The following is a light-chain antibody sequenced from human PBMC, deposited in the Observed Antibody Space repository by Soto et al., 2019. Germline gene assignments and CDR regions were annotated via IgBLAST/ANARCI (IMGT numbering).Light chain of an antibody. V-gene: IGLV1-40*01. J-gene: IGLJ2*01. CDR2: GNR. Sequence: QSVLTQPPSVSGAPGQRVTISCTGSSSNIGAGYNVHWYQHLPGTAPKVLIYGNRHRPSGVPDRFSGSKSGTSASLAITGLQADDEADDYCQSYDISLSGVVFGGGTQLTVL. CDR1: SSNIGAGYN. CDR3: QSYDISLSGVV.